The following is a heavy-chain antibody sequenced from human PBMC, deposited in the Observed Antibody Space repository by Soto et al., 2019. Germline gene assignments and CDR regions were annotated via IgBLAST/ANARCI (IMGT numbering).Heavy chain of an antibody. D-gene: IGHD6-25*01. CDR1: GERNNCRA. Sequence: SAEVTSEERGERNNCRASMWVCHSPGQGLEWMGYISPNSGATTYAQNLQGRLTLTTDTSTSTAYMELRSLSSDDTAIYYCLREMWTRSGPQHCFDYCGVGALVTGSS. CDR3: LREMWTRSGPQHCFDY. J-gene: IGHJ4*02. V-gene: IGHV1-18*01. CDR2: ISPNSGAT.